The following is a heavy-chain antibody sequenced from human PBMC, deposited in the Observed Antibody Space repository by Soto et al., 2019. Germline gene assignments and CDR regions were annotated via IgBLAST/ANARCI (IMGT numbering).Heavy chain of an antibody. V-gene: IGHV4-30-4*01. Sequence: PSETLSLTCTVSGGSISSGDYYWSWIRQPPGKGLEWIGYIYYSGSTYYNPSLKSRVTISVDTSKNQFSLKLSSVTAADTAVYYCARHVDRELSAFDIWGQGTMVTVSS. D-gene: IGHD1-7*01. J-gene: IGHJ3*02. CDR2: IYYSGST. CDR3: ARHVDRELSAFDI. CDR1: GGSISSGDYY.